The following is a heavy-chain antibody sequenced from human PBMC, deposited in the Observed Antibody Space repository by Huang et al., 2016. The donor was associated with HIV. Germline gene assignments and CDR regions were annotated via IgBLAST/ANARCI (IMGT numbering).Heavy chain of an antibody. V-gene: IGHV3-48*02. D-gene: IGHD6-13*01. CDR3: ARKYGSSWNDAFDI. Sequence: EVQLLGSGGGLVRPGGSLSLSCVASGFPLSTYGMNVGRQAPGRGLEGGLYISGSRSTLYYADAVKGRFTISRDNAKNSLYLQMNSLRHEDTAMYFCARKYGSSWNDAFDIWGQGTMVAVSS. J-gene: IGHJ3*02. CDR2: ISGSRSTL. CDR1: GFPLSTYG.